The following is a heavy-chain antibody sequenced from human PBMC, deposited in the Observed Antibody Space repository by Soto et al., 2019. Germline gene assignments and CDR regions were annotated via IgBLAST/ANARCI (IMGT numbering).Heavy chain of an antibody. Sequence: QVQLQQSGPGLVKPSDTLSLTCADSGYSISSSYWWGWIRQPPGKGLEWIGYIYSSGTTYYTPSLKSRVTMSADTSKNQFSLKLTSVTAVDTAVYYCARREIQGPIDYWGRGTLVTVSS. V-gene: IGHV4-28*01. CDR2: IYSSGTT. D-gene: IGHD1-26*01. CDR3: ARREIQGPIDY. J-gene: IGHJ4*02. CDR1: GYSISSSYW.